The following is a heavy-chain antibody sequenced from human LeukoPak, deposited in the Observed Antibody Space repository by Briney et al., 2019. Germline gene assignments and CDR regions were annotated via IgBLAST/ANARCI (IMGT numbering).Heavy chain of an antibody. J-gene: IGHJ4*02. CDR3: AQKGGTDH. Sequence: WGSLRLSCAASGFTFSRFGMNWIRQAPGKGLEWISYISSTSSAISYADSVKGRFTISRDNAKNSLYLQMSSLRDEDTAVYYCAQKGGTDHWGQGTLVTVSS. CDR2: ISSTSSAI. D-gene: IGHD2-15*01. V-gene: IGHV3-48*02. CDR1: GFTFSRFG.